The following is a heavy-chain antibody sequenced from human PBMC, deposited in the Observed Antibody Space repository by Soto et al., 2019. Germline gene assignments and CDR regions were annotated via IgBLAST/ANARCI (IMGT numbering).Heavy chain of an antibody. CDR3: ARESGSGPGSHYGMDV. D-gene: IGHD1-26*01. CDR1: GFTFSSYS. V-gene: IGHV3-21*01. CDR2: ISSSSSYI. J-gene: IGHJ6*02. Sequence: EVQLVESGGGLVKPGGSLRLSCAASGFTFSSYSMNWVRQAPGKGLEWVSSISSSSSYIYYADSVKGRFTISRDNAKNSLYLQMNSLRAEDTAVYYCARESGSGPGSHYGMDVWGQGTTVTVSS.